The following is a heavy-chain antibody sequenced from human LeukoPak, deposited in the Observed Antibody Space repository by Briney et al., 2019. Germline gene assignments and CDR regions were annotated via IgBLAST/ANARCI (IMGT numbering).Heavy chain of an antibody. CDR1: GFTVSSNY. CDR2: IYSGGST. V-gene: IGHV3-53*01. D-gene: IGHD3-22*01. Sequence: PGGSLRLSCAASGFTVSSNYMSWVRQAPGKGLEWVSVIYSGGSTYYADSVKGRFTISRDNSKNTLYLQMNSLRAEDTAVYYCAKDLWDSSGYYRVDYWGQGTLVTVSS. J-gene: IGHJ4*02. CDR3: AKDLWDSSGYYRVDY.